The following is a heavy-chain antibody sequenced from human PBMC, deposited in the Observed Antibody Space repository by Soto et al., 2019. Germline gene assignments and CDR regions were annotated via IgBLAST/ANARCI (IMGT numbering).Heavy chain of an antibody. CDR1: GGSISSGDYY. CDR3: ARGTELGELSLFDY. D-gene: IGHD3-16*02. J-gene: IGHJ4*02. CDR2: IYYSGST. Sequence: TLSLTCTVSGGSISSGDYYWSWIRQPPGKGLEWIGYIYYSGSTYYNPSLKSRVTISVDTSKNQFSLKLSSVTAADTAVYYCARGTELGELSLFDYWGQGTLVTVSS. V-gene: IGHV4-30-4*01.